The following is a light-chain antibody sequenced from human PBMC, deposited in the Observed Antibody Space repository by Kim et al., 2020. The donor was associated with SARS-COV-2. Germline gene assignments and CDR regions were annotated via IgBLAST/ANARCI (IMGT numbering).Light chain of an antibody. CDR1: NSDVGGYNY. CDR3: SSYAASNNLV. V-gene: IGLV2-8*01. J-gene: IGLJ3*02. Sequence: QSVTISCTGTNSDVGGYNYVSWYQQHPDKAPKLMIYEVNRRPSGVPDRFSGSKSGNTASLIVSGLQAEDEAHYYCSSYAASNNLVFGGGTKLTVL. CDR2: EVN.